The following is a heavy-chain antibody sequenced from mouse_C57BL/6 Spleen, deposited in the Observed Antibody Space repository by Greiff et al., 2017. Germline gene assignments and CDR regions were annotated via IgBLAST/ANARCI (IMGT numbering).Heavy chain of an antibody. CDR1: GYTFTSYW. Sequence: QVQLQQSGAELVKPGASVKMTCKASGYTFTSYWITWVKQRPGQGLEWIGDIYPGSGSTNYNEKFKSKATLTVDTSSSTAYMQLSSLTSEDSAVYYCTKGVGYYDGYFDVWGTGTTVTVSS. J-gene: IGHJ1*03. V-gene: IGHV1-55*01. CDR2: IYPGSGST. CDR3: TKGVGYYDGYFDV. D-gene: IGHD2-3*01.